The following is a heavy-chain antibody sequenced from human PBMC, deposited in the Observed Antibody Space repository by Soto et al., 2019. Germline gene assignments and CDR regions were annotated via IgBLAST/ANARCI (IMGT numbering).Heavy chain of an antibody. D-gene: IGHD5-18*01. CDR2: IYYSGST. V-gene: IGHV4-39*01. CDR1: RGSISSGTNY. Sequence: SETLSLTCTVSRGSISSGTNYWAWIRQPPGKGLEWIANIYYSGSTFYNPSLKSRVTISLDTSKNQFSLKLRSVTAADTAVYYCARMGFMVTVVHNYYYFDYWGQGTLVTVSS. CDR3: ARMGFMVTVVHNYYYFDY. J-gene: IGHJ4*02.